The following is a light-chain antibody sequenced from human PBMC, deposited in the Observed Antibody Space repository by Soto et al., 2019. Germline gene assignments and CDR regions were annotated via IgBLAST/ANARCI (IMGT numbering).Light chain of an antibody. Sequence: EIVLTQSPATLSLSPGARAPLSCRARQSVSSYLAWYQQKPGQAPRLLIYDASNRATGIPARFSGSGSGTDFTLTISSLEPEDFAVYYCQQRSNWYTFGGGTKVDIK. J-gene: IGKJ4*01. CDR3: QQRSNWYT. CDR1: QSVSSY. V-gene: IGKV3-11*01. CDR2: DAS.